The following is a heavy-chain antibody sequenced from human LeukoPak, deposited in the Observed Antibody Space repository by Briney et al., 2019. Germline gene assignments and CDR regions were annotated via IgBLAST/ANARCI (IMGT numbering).Heavy chain of an antibody. Sequence: ASVKVSCKVSGYTLTELSMHWVRQAPGKGLEWMGGFDPEDGETIYAQKFQGRVTMTEDTSTSTAYMELRSLRSDDTAVYYCARDLGQYYDTSDNWFDPWGQGTLVTVSS. CDR1: GYTLTELS. D-gene: IGHD3-22*01. J-gene: IGHJ5*02. CDR2: FDPEDGET. CDR3: ARDLGQYYDTSDNWFDP. V-gene: IGHV1-24*01.